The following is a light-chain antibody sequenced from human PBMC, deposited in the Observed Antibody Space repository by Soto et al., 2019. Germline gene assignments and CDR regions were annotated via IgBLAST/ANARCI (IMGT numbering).Light chain of an antibody. CDR3: CSYAGSSTSPYV. CDR1: SRDVGSYNL. Sequence: LTQPASMSGPPGQSLTISCTGTSRDVGSYNLVSWYQQHPGKAPKLMIYEVSKRPSGVSNRFSGSKSGNTASLTISGLQAEDEADYYCCSYAGSSTSPYVFGTGTKVTVL. CDR2: EVS. V-gene: IGLV2-23*02. J-gene: IGLJ1*01.